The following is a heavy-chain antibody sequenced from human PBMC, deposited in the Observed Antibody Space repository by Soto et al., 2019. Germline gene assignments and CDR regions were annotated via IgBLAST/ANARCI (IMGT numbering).Heavy chain of an antibody. J-gene: IGHJ4*02. D-gene: IGHD1-26*01. CDR3: ARDNGVVGATPGLFDY. Sequence: QVQLVESGGGVVQPGRSLRLSCAASGFTFSSYGMHWVRQAPGKGLEWVAVIRYDGSNKYYADSVKGRFTISRDNSKNTLYLQMNSLRAEDTAVYYCARDNGVVGATPGLFDYWGQGTLVTVSS. V-gene: IGHV3-33*01. CDR1: GFTFSSYG. CDR2: IRYDGSNK.